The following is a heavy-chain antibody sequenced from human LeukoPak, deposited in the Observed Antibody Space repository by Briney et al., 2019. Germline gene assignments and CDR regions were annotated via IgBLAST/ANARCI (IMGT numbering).Heavy chain of an antibody. Sequence: GSLRLSCAGSGFTFSSYWMSWVRPAPGKGLELVANIKQDGSEKYYVDSVKGRFTISRDNAKNSLFLQMNSLRAEDTAVYYCARRGNRLAGAGTDYWGQGTLVTVSS. CDR3: ARRGNRLAGAGTDY. CDR1: GFTFSSYW. J-gene: IGHJ4*02. V-gene: IGHV3-7*03. CDR2: IKQDGSEK. D-gene: IGHD6-13*01.